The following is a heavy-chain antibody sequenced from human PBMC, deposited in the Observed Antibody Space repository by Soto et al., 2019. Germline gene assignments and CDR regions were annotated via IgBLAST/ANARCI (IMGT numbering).Heavy chain of an antibody. D-gene: IGHD2-15*01. CDR2: INHSRST. V-gene: IGHV4-34*01. CDR1: GGSFSGYY. Sequence: SETLSLTCAVYGGSFSGYYWSWIRQPPGKGLEWIGEINHSRSTNYNPSLKSRVTISVDTSKNQFSLKLSSVTAADTAVYYCARGVVVVAATRLGGYYYDYMDVWGKGTTVT. CDR3: ARGVVVVAATRLGGYYYDYMDV. J-gene: IGHJ6*03.